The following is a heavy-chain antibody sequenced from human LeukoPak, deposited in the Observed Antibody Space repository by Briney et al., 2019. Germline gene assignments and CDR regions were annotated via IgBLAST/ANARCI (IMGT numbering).Heavy chain of an antibody. Sequence: SQTLSLTCAISGDSFSSNSAAWNWIRQSPSRGLEWLGRTYYRSKWYNDYAVSVKSRITINPDTSKNQFSLQLNSVTPEDTAVYYCARDRIAVAGNSYYFDYWGQGTLVTVSS. CDR1: GDSFSSNSAA. CDR2: TYYRSKWYN. D-gene: IGHD6-19*01. V-gene: IGHV6-1*01. J-gene: IGHJ4*02. CDR3: ARDRIAVAGNSYYFDY.